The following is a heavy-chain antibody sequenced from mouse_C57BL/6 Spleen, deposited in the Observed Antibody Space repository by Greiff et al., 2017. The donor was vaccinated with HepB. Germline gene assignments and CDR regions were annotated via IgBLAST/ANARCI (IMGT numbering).Heavy chain of an antibody. CDR2: INPGSGGT. J-gene: IGHJ3*01. Sequence: QVQLQQSGAELVRPGTSVKVSCKASGYAFTNYLIEWVKQRPGQGLEWIGVINPGSGGTNYNEKFKGKATLTADKSSSTAYMQLSSLTSEDSAVYFCARYEDYYGSRTNAGFAYWGQGTLVTVSA. CDR3: ARYEDYYGSRTNAGFAY. V-gene: IGHV1-54*01. CDR1: GYAFTNYL. D-gene: IGHD1-1*01.